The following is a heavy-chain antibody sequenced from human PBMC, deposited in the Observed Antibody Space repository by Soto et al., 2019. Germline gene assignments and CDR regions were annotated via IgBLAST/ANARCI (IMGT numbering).Heavy chain of an antibody. Sequence: SQTLSLTCAISGDSVSSNSAAWNWIRQSPSRGLDWLGRTYYRSKWYNDYAVSVKSRITINPDTSKNQFSLQLNSVTPEDTAVYYCARSNYDNLTGTYYYGMDVWGQGTTVTVSS. J-gene: IGHJ6*02. D-gene: IGHD3-9*01. V-gene: IGHV6-1*01. CDR3: ARSNYDNLTGTYYYGMDV. CDR1: GDSVSSNSAA. CDR2: TYYRSKWYN.